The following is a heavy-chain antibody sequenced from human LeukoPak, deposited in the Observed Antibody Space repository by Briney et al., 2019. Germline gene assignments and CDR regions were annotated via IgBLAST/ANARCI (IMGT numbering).Heavy chain of an antibody. D-gene: IGHD6-19*01. CDR1: GFTISGFF. CDR2: MKEDGSEK. CDR3: ARPFGNGWFLRDY. V-gene: IGHV3-7*01. Sequence: GGSLRLSCAASGFTISGFFMTWVRQAPGKGLEWVANMKEDGSEKYYVDSVRGRFTISRDNAKNSLYLQMNNLRAEDTAVYYCARPFGNGWFLRDYWGRGTLVTVSS. J-gene: IGHJ4*02.